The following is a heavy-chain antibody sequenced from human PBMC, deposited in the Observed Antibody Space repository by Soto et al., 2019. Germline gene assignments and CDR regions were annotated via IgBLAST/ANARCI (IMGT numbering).Heavy chain of an antibody. CDR1: GGTFSSYA. CDR2: IIPIFGAA. V-gene: IGHV1-69*13. CDR3: ATTYCGGDCQIDY. J-gene: IGHJ4*02. Sequence: SVKVSCKASGGTFSSYAISWVRQAPGQGLEWMGGIIPIFGAANYAQKFQGRVTITADESTSTAYMELSSLRSEDTAVYYCATTYCGGDCQIDYWGQGTLVTVSS. D-gene: IGHD2-21*02.